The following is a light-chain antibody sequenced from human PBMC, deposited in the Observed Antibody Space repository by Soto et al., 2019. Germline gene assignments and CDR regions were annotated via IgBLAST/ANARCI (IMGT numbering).Light chain of an antibody. CDR1: QDVSRT. CDR3: QQLWTSPLT. J-gene: IGKJ4*01. CDR2: AAS. Sequence: DTQLTQSPSFLSASVGDRVTITCRASQDVSRTVGWYQQKPGKAPKLLISAASTLHSGVPSRFSGSGSGTDFTLTISSLQPEDFATYYCQQLWTSPLTFGGGTKVEI. V-gene: IGKV1-9*01.